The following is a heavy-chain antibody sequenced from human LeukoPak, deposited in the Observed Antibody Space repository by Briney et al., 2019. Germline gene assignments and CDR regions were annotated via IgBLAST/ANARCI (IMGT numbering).Heavy chain of an antibody. D-gene: IGHD2-15*01. CDR1: GGSVTSGSYY. V-gene: IGHV4-61*01. CDR3: ARESGCSGGSCYGRGFDY. J-gene: IGHJ4*02. Sequence: PSEILSLTCTVSGGSVTSGSYYWRWIRQPPGKGLEWIGYIYYSGSTNYNPSLKSRVTISVDTSKNQFSLKLSSVTAADTAVYYCARESGCSGGSCYGRGFDYWGQGTLVTVSS. CDR2: IYYSGST.